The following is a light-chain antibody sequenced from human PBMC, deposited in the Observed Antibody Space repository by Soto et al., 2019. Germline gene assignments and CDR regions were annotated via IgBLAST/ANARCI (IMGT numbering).Light chain of an antibody. Sequence: QSVLTQPPSVSEAPRQRVTISCSGSSSNIGNNAVNWYQQLPGKAPKLLIYYDDLLPSGVSDRFSGSKSGTSASLAISGLXSEDEADYYCAAWDDSLNGLVFGTGTKVTLL. J-gene: IGLJ1*01. CDR1: SSNIGNNA. CDR2: YDD. CDR3: AAWDDSLNGLV. V-gene: IGLV1-36*01.